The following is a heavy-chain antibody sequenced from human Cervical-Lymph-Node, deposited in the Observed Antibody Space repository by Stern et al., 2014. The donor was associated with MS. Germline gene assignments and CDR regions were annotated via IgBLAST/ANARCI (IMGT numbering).Heavy chain of an antibody. J-gene: IGHJ6*02. D-gene: IGHD2-2*02. CDR3: ARGPYCSSTSCYTNGYYFYGLDV. V-gene: IGHV1-18*01. Sequence: VHLVESGAEVKKPGASVKVSCKASGYTFTSFGISWLRRAPGQGLEWMGWISGYNGDTNYPQKFQGRVILTADTSTSTAYMDLTNLRSDDTAMYYCARGPYCSSTSCYTNGYYFYGLDVWGQGTTVTVSS. CDR2: ISGYNGDT. CDR1: GYTFTSFG.